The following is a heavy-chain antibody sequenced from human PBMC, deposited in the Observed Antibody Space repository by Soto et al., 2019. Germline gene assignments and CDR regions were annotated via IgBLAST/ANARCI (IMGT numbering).Heavy chain of an antibody. CDR3: ARPSGHSSSRGWFDP. Sequence: KPSETLSLTCTVSGGSISSSSYYWGWIRQPPGKGLEWIGSIYYSGSTYYNPSLKSRVTISVDTSKNQFSLKLSSVTAADTAVYYCARPSGHSSSRGWFDPWGQGTLVTVSS. V-gene: IGHV4-39*01. CDR1: GGSISSSSYY. D-gene: IGHD6-6*01. J-gene: IGHJ5*02. CDR2: IYYSGST.